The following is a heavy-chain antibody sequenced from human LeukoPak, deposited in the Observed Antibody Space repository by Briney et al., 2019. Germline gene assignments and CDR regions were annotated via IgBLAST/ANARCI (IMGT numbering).Heavy chain of an antibody. V-gene: IGHV3-23*01. CDR1: AFTFSSSA. D-gene: IGHD3-3*01. CDR2: ISRSAGST. J-gene: IGHJ5*02. CDR3: AKKGNYDFWSGYILKNWFDP. Sequence: GRSLRLSCAASAFTFSSSAMSSVRQPPGKGLEWVSAISRSAGSTYYADSVKCRFTISRDNSKNTMYLQMNSLRAEDTAVYYCAKKGNYDFWSGYILKNWFDPWGQGTLVTVSS.